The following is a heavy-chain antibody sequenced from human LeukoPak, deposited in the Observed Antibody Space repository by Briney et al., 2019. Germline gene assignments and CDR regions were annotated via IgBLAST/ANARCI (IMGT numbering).Heavy chain of an antibody. CDR3: ARDWSGNFDY. V-gene: IGHV1-18*01. D-gene: IGHD3/OR15-3a*01. Sequence: ATVKVSCKASGYTFTSYGISWVRQAPGQGLEWMGWISAYNGNTNYAQTLQGRVAMTTDTSTSTAYMELRSLRSDDTAVYYCARDWSGNFDYWGQGTLVTVSS. CDR2: ISAYNGNT. CDR1: GYTFTSYG. J-gene: IGHJ4*02.